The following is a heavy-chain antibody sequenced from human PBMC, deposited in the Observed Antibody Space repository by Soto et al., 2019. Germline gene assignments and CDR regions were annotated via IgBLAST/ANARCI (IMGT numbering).Heavy chain of an antibody. Sequence: QVQLVQSGAEVKKPGASVKVSCKASGYTFTSYAMHWVRQAPGQRLEWMGWINAGNGNTKYSQKFQGRVTITRDTSASTAYMELSSLRSEDTAVYYCARNYYGSGSYFTHFHYWGQGTLVTVSS. CDR3: ARNYYGSGSYFTHFHY. V-gene: IGHV1-3*01. D-gene: IGHD3-10*01. J-gene: IGHJ4*02. CDR1: GYTFTSYA. CDR2: INAGNGNT.